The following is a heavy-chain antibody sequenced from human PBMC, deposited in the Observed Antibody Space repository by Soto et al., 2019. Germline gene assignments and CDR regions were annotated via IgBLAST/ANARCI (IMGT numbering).Heavy chain of an antibody. J-gene: IGHJ4*02. CDR3: ARSRVAGRHDPPIDY. CDR2: IYPGDSDT. CDR1: GYTFSHYW. V-gene: IGHV5-51*01. D-gene: IGHD6-19*01. Sequence: EVQLLQSGAEVKKPGESLKISCKGSGYTFSHYWIGWVRQMPGKGLEWMAIIYPGDSDTRYSPPFQGQVTISADKSISTAYLQWSSLKASDTAMYYCARSRVAGRHDPPIDYWGQGTLVTVSS.